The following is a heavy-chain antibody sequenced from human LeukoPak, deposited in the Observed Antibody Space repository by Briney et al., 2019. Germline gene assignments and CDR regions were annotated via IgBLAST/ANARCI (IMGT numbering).Heavy chain of an antibody. V-gene: IGHV3-21*01. CDR1: GFTFSRYS. CDR2: ISSSSSYI. CDR3: ARDARRDGYNPFDY. Sequence: GGSLRLSCAASGFTFSRYSMNWVRQAPGKGLEWVSSISSSSSYIYYADSVKGRFTISRDNAKNSLYLQMNSLRAEDTAVYYCARDARRDGYNPFDYWGQGTLATVSS. J-gene: IGHJ4*02. D-gene: IGHD5-24*01.